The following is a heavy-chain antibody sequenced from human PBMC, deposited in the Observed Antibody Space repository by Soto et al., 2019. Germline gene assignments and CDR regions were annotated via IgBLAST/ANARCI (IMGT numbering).Heavy chain of an antibody. CDR2: FDPEDGET. D-gene: IGHD3-3*01. CDR1: GYTLSELS. Sequence: ASVKVSCKVSGYTLSELSMHWVRQAPGKGLEWMGSFDPEDGETINAQKFQGRITMTEDTSTDTAYMELRSLRSEDTAVYYCAATLVSRSVLRFLDQRILETDYYYGMDVWGQGTTVTVSS. V-gene: IGHV1-24*01. CDR3: AATLVSRSVLRFLDQRILETDYYYGMDV. J-gene: IGHJ6*02.